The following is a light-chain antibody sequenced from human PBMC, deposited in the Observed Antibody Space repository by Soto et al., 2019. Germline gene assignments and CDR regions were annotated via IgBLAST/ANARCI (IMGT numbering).Light chain of an antibody. Sequence: QSALTQPASVSGSPGQSITISCTGTSSDVGTYNFVSWYQHHPGKAPKLMIYEVSSRPSGVSNRFSGSKSGNTASLTISGLQAEDEADYYCSSYSSTSTPWVFGGGTKLTVL. CDR3: SSYSSTSTPWV. V-gene: IGLV2-14*01. CDR2: EVS. CDR1: SSDVGTYNF. J-gene: IGLJ3*02.